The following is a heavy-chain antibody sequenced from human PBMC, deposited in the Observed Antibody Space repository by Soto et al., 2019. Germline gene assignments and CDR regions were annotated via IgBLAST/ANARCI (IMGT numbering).Heavy chain of an antibody. CDR2: ISAYNTNT. CDR1: GYTFTSYH. Sequence: QVQLVQSGAEVKKPGASVKVSCKTSGYTFTSYHISWVRQAPGQGLEWMGWISAYNTNTNYAQKFQGRVTMTTDILTCTAYMELRSLRSDDTAVYYCARDTPPTDYWGQGTLFTVSS. J-gene: IGHJ4*02. CDR3: ARDTPPTDY. V-gene: IGHV1-18*01.